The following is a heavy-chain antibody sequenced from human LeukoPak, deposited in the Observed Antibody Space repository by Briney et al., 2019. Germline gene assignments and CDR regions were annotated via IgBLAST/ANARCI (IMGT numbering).Heavy chain of an antibody. CDR1: GGSISSYY. D-gene: IGHD5-18*01. Sequence: PSETLSLTCTVSGGSISSYYWSWIRQPAGKGLEWIGRIYTSGSTNYNPSLKSRVTMSVDTSKNQFSLKLSSVTAADTAVYYCARELMDTAMASYYYYYYMDVWGKGTTVTVSS. CDR3: ARELMDTAMASYYYYYYMDV. J-gene: IGHJ6*03. CDR2: IYTSGST. V-gene: IGHV4-4*07.